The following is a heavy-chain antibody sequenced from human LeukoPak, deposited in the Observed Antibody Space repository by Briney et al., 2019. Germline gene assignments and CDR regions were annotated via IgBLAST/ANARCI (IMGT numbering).Heavy chain of an antibody. CDR1: GFTFDGYF. Sequence: GGSLRLSCVASGFTFDGYFMHWVRQAPGKGLEWVSSISSSSSYIYYADSVKGRFTISRDNAKNSLYLQMNSLRAEDTAVYYCARYSRWGQGTLVTVSS. CDR2: ISSSSSYI. J-gene: IGHJ4*02. CDR3: ARYSR. D-gene: IGHD2-15*01. V-gene: IGHV3-21*01.